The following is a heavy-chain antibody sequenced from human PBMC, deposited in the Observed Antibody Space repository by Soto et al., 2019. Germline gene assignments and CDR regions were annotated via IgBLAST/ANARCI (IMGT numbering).Heavy chain of an antibody. CDR2: IFHTGSD. CDR3: ARHIAVSGTRGFDH. Sequence: QVQLQESGPGLMKPSGTLSLTCAVSGGSITSNWWSWVRQPPGKGLEWIAEIFHTGSDNYNPSLMSRITISMDKSKNHLSLNLNSVTAADTAVYYCARHIAVSGTRGFDHWGQGTLVTVSS. J-gene: IGHJ4*02. CDR1: GGSITSNW. D-gene: IGHD2-21*01. V-gene: IGHV4-4*02.